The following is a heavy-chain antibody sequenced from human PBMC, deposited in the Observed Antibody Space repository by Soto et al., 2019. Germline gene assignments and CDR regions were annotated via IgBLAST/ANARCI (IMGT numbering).Heavy chain of an antibody. CDR1: GFTFSSYG. J-gene: IGHJ4*02. D-gene: IGHD6-6*01. CDR2: ISYDGSNK. V-gene: IGHV3-30*18. Sequence: GGSLRLSCAASGFTFSSYGMHWVRQAPGKGLEWVAVISYDGSNKYYADSVKGRFTISRDNSKNTLYLQMNSLRAEDTAVYYCAKDAEYSSSSGVGWTDYWGQGTLVTVSS. CDR3: AKDAEYSSSSGVGWTDY.